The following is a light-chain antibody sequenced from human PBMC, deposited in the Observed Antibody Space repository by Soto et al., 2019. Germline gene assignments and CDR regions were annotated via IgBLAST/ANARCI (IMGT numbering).Light chain of an antibody. CDR3: QQANAFPLT. CDR1: QSIRSY. Sequence: IQLNQSPFSLSASVRDRVTISCRASQSIRSYLNWYQQKPGKAPKLLIYAASSLQSGAPSRVSGSGSGTHFTLTISSLQPEDFATYDCQQANAFPLTFGQGTRLEIK. J-gene: IGKJ5*01. V-gene: IGKV1-39*01. CDR2: AAS.